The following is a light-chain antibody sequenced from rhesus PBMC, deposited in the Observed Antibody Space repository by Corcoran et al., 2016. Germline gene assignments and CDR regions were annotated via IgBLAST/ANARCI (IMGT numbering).Light chain of an antibody. V-gene: IGLV2-23*02. J-gene: IGLJ1*01. Sequence: QAALTQPPSVSGSPGQSVTITCTGTNNDVGTYDFVSWYQQHPGTAPQVMIYEVSKRPSGVSDRFSGSKSGETASLTISVLQSVDEADYFCSSFSGTNIYIIGIGTRLSVL. CDR3: SSFSGTNIYI. CDR2: EVS. CDR1: NNDVGTYDF.